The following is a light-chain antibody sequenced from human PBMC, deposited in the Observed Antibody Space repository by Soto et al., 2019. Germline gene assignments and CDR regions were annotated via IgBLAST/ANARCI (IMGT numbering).Light chain of an antibody. CDR3: QQRSNWPPETT. J-gene: IGKJ5*01. Sequence: EIVLTQSPATLSLSPGERATLSCRASQSVSSYLAWYQQKPGQAPRLLIYDASSRATGIPARFSGSGSGTDFTLTISSLEPEDFAVYYCQQRSNWPPETTFGQGTRLEIK. CDR1: QSVSSY. V-gene: IGKV3-11*01. CDR2: DAS.